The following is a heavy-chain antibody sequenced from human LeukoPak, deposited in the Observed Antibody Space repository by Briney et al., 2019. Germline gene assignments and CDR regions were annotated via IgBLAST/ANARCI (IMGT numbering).Heavy chain of an antibody. D-gene: IGHD5-12*01. CDR3: ARANSGYAFFDY. CDR1: GYSFTTYW. J-gene: IGHJ4*02. V-gene: IGHV5-51*01. Sequence: GESLKISCKGSGYSFTTYWIGWVRQAPGRGLEWMGIIYPGDSDTRSSPSFQGQVTISADKSISTAYLQWSSLKASDTAMYYCARANSGYAFFDYWSQGTLVTVSS. CDR2: IYPGDSDT.